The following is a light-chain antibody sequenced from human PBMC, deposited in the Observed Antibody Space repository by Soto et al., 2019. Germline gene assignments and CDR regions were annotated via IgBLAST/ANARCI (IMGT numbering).Light chain of an antibody. CDR2: DTS. V-gene: IGKV3D-20*02. Sequence: ETVLSKSPGTLSLSPGERATLSCRASQSVSNNSLAWYQQRPGQAPRLLIYDTSNRATGIPDRFSGSGSGTDFTLTISSLQPEDFAVYYCQQRSNWPRTFGQGTRVDIK. CDR1: QSVSNNS. CDR3: QQRSNWPRT. J-gene: IGKJ1*01.